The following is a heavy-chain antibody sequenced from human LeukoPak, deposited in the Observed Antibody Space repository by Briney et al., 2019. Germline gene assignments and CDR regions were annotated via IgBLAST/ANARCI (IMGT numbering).Heavy chain of an antibody. CDR1: GYTFTGYY. V-gene: IGHV1-2*06. Sequence: ASVKVSCKASGYTFTGYYMHWVRQAPGQGLEWMGRINPNSGATDYAQKFQGRVTMTRDTSISIAYMELSRLISDDTAVYYCAREGGVLRYFDWSPRHWGQGTLVTVSS. D-gene: IGHD3-9*01. CDR2: INPNSGAT. J-gene: IGHJ4*02. CDR3: AREGGVLRYFDWSPRH.